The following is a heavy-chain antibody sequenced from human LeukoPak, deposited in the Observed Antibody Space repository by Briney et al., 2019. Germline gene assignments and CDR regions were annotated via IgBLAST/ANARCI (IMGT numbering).Heavy chain of an antibody. D-gene: IGHD3-22*01. V-gene: IGHV4-31*03. Sequence: SETLTLTCTVSGGSISSGGYYWRWIHQRPGKGLEWIGYIYYSGSTYYNPSLKSRVTLSVDTSKNQFSLKLSSVTAADTAVYYCARVPYYYDSSGYRVYYFDYWGQGTLVTVSS. J-gene: IGHJ4*02. CDR1: GGSISSGGYY. CDR3: ARVPYYYDSSGYRVYYFDY. CDR2: IYYSGST.